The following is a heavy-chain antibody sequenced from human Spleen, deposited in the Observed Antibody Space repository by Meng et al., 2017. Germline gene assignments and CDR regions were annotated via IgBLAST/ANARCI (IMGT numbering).Heavy chain of an antibody. J-gene: IGHJ5*02. CDR3: ARVGGGSSSFFWFDP. CDR1: GGSISIINW. Sequence: PGLVAPSVTLSLTCAVFGGSISIINWWSWLRQPPGKGLEWIGEMYHTGSPNYNPSLKSRVTFSVDKSKNEFSLKLSSVTAADTAVYYCARVGGGSSSFFWFDPWGQGTLVTVSS. CDR2: MYHTGSP. D-gene: IGHD6-6*01. V-gene: IGHV4-4*02.